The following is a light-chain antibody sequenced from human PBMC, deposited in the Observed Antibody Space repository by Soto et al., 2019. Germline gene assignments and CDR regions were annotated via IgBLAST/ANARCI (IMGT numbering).Light chain of an antibody. CDR3: QRYNSYSLT. CDR2: KAS. Sequence: DIQMTQSPSTLSASVGDRVTITCRASQSISSWLAWYQQKPGKAPKLLMYKASTLESGVPSRFSGSGSGTDFTLTISSLQPDDFATYYCQRYNSYSLTFGGGTKVEVK. V-gene: IGKV1-5*03. J-gene: IGKJ4*01. CDR1: QSISSW.